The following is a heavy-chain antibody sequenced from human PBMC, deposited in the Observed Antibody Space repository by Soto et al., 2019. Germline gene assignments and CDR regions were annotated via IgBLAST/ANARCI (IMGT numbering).Heavy chain of an antibody. V-gene: IGHV1-18*01. J-gene: IGHJ4*02. CDR3: ARDASVGQNDY. D-gene: IGHD1-26*01. Sequence: ASVKVSFKASGYTFTSYGISWVRQAPGQGLEWMGWISSYNGNTKYAQKLQGRVTMTTDTSTSTAYMELRSLRSDDTAVYYCARDASVGQNDYWGQGTLVTVS. CDR2: ISSYNGNT. CDR1: GYTFTSYG.